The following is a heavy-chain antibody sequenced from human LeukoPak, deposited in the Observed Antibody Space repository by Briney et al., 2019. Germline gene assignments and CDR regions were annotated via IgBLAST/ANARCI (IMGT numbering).Heavy chain of an antibody. Sequence: PGGSLRLSCAASGFTFSSYAMSWVRQAPGKGLEWVSGISWNSGSIGYADSVKGRFTISRDNAKNSLYLQMNSLRAEDTALYYCAKARYSYGHDFDYWGQGTLVTVSS. D-gene: IGHD5-18*01. J-gene: IGHJ4*02. V-gene: IGHV3-9*01. CDR3: AKARYSYGHDFDY. CDR1: GFTFSSYA. CDR2: ISWNSGSI.